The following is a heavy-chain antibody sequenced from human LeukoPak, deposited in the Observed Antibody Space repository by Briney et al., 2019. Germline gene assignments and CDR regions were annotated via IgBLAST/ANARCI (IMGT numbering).Heavy chain of an antibody. D-gene: IGHD3-10*01. Sequence: SETLSLTCAVSGGSLSSSNWWSWVRQPPGKGLEWIGEIYHSGSTNYNPSLKSRVTISVDKSKSQFSLKLSSVTAADTAVYYCASGPTSGWLGVEYFQHWGQGTLVTVSS. CDR2: IYHSGST. J-gene: IGHJ1*01. CDR1: GGSLSSSNW. CDR3: ASGPTSGWLGVEYFQH. V-gene: IGHV4-4*02.